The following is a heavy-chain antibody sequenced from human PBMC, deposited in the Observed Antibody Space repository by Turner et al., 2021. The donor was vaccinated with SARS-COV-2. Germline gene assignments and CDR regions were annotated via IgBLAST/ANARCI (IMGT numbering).Heavy chain of an antibody. J-gene: IGHJ5*02. CDR2: INPNSGGT. CDR1: GYTLTGYY. CDR3: ARQATAMFTGPRPATAAGFDP. V-gene: IGHV1-2*02. D-gene: IGHD5-18*01. Sequence: QVQLVQSGAEVKKPGASVKVYCKASGYTLTGYYMHWVRQAPGQGLGWMGWINPNSGGTIYAQKFQGRVTMTRDTSVSTAYMELSRLRSDDTAVYYCARQATAMFTGPRPATAAGFDPWGQGTLVTVSS.